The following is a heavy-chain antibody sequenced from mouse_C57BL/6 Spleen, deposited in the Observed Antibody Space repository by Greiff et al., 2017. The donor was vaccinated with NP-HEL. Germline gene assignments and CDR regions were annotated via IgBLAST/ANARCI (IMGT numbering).Heavy chain of an antibody. V-gene: IGHV14-1*01. CDR3: TTSPTYGSNFDY. CDR2: INPEDGDT. D-gene: IGHD1-1*01. CDR1: GFNIKDYY. J-gene: IGHJ2*01. Sequence: VHVKQSGAELVRPGASVKLSCTASGFNIKDYYMHWVKQRPEQGLEWIGRINPEDGDTEYAPKFQGKATMTADTSSNTAYLQLSSLTSEDTAVYYCTTSPTYGSNFDYWGQGTTLTVSS.